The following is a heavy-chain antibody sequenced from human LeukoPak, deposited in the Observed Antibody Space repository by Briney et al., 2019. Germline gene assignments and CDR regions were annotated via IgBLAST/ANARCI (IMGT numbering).Heavy chain of an antibody. D-gene: IGHD6-13*01. Sequence: SETLSLTCTVSGGSISSYYWSWIRQPAGKGLEWLGRIYTSGSTNYNPSLKSRVTMSVDTSKNQFSLKLSSVTAADTAVYYCAREAPKYSSSWSFFDYWGQGTLVTVSS. V-gene: IGHV4-4*07. CDR1: GGSISSYY. CDR3: AREAPKYSSSWSFFDY. J-gene: IGHJ4*02. CDR2: IYTSGST.